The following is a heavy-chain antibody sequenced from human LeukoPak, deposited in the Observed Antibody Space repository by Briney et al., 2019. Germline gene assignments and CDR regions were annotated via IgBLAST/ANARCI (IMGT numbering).Heavy chain of an antibody. D-gene: IGHD5-18*01. V-gene: IGHV1-2*02. CDR1: GYTFTGYY. J-gene: IGHJ5*02. Sequence: EASVKVSCKASGYTFTGYYMHWVRQAPGQGLEWMGWINPNSGGTNYAQKFQGRVTITRDTSISTAYMELSRLRSDDTAVYYCARDFRAAMVSDWFDPWGQGTLVTVSS. CDR3: ARDFRAAMVSDWFDP. CDR2: INPNSGGT.